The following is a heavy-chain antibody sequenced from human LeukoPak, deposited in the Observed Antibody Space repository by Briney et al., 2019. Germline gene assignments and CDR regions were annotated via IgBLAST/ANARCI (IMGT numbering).Heavy chain of an antibody. V-gene: IGHV1-46*01. CDR3: AREGEGIAAAGTLLVYFDY. CDR2: INPSGGST. Sequence: ASVKVSCKASGYTFTSYYMHWVRQAPGQGLEWMGIINPSGGSTNYARKFRGRVTVSTDDSTSTAFLELSSLTPEDTAVYYCAREGEGIAAAGTLLVYFDYWGQGTLVTVSS. J-gene: IGHJ4*02. D-gene: IGHD6-13*01. CDR1: GYTFTSYY.